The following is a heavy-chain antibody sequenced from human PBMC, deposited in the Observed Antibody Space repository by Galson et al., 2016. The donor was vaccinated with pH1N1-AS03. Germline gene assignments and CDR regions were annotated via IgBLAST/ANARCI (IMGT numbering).Heavy chain of an antibody. J-gene: IGHJ3*01. V-gene: IGHV3-15*07. CDR3: TTDGPGGYIT. Sequence: SLRLSCAASGFTFSNAWMNWVRQAPGRGLEWVGRIKSETDGGTTDYAAPVKGRFTISRDDSINTLYLQMNSLQTDDTGAYFCTTDGPGGYITWGQGTLVTVSS. CDR1: GFTFSNAW. D-gene: IGHD5-12*01. CDR2: IKSETDGGTT.